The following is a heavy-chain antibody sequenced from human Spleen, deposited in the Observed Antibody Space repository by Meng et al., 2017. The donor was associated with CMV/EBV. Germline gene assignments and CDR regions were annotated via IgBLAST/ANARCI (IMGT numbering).Heavy chain of an antibody. CDR2: IHPGDSNT. CDR3: ARRGDGLDY. J-gene: IGHJ4*02. Sequence: GGSLRLSCKGSGYNFASYWIGWLRQMPGKGLEWMGIIHPGDSNTRYSPSFQGQVTISADKSISTAYLQWSSLKASDTAMYYCARRGDGLDYWGQGTLVTVSS. D-gene: IGHD3-16*01. CDR1: GYNFASYW. V-gene: IGHV5-51*01.